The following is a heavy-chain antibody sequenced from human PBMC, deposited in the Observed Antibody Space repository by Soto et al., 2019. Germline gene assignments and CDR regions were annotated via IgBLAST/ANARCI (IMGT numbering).Heavy chain of an antibody. J-gene: IGHJ6*02. Sequence: PGGSLRLSCAASGFTFTNYDMHWVRQAPGKGLEWMALILHDGSAEYYADSVKGRFTISRDNSKNTLYLQMNSLRAEDTAVYYCARSRDGYSFYFYYGMDGRGQGTTVTVSS. V-gene: IGHV3-30*03. CDR2: ILHDGSAE. CDR3: ARSRDGYSFYFYYGMDG. D-gene: IGHD4-4*01. CDR1: GFTFTNYD.